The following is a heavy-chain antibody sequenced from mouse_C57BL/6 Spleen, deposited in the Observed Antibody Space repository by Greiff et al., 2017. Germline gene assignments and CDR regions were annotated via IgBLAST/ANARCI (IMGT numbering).Heavy chain of an antibody. J-gene: IGHJ3*01. CDR1: GFTFSSYA. D-gene: IGHD2-2*01. V-gene: IGHV5-4*01. CDR2: ISDGGSYT. CDR3: ARREGYDAWFAY. Sequence: EVQRVESGGGLVKPGGSLKLSCAASGFTFSSYAMSWVRQTPEKRLEWVATISDGGSYTYYPDNVKGRFTISRDNAKNNLYLQMSHLKSEDTAMYYCARREGYDAWFAYWGQGTLVTVSA.